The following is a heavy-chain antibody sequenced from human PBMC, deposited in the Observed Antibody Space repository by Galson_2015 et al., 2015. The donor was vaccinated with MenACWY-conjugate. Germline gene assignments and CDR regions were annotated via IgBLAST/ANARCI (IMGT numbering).Heavy chain of an antibody. D-gene: IGHD4-17*01. J-gene: IGHJ5*02. CDR3: ARSPSPTVNWFDP. CDR2: IYYSGST. V-gene: IGHV4-38-2*02. Sequence: ETLSLTCSVSGYSISSGYYWGWIRQPPGKGLEWIGSIYYSGSTYYNPSLKSRVTISVDTSKNQFSLKLSSVTAADTAVYYCARSPSPTVNWFDPWGQGTLVTVSS. CDR1: GYSISSGYY.